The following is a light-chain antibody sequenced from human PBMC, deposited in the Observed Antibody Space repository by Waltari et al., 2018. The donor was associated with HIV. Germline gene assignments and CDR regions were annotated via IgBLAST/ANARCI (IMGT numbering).Light chain of an antibody. V-gene: IGKV1-39*01. J-gene: IGKJ2*01. CDR2: GAS. Sequence: DIQMTKSPSSLSASVGDRVTITCRASQSISRYLVWYQQKTGKAPKLLIYGASSLQSGVPSRFSGSGSGTDFTLTISSLQPEDFATYYCQHSFNAPRSVGQGTKLEIK. CDR3: QHSFNAPRS. CDR1: QSISRY.